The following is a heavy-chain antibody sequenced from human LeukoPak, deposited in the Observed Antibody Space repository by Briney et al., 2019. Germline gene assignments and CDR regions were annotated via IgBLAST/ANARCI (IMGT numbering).Heavy chain of an antibody. J-gene: IGHJ4*02. CDR2: IYQSGST. CDR3: ARNSSWYFDY. D-gene: IGHD6-13*01. V-gene: IGHV4-38-2*01. CDR1: GYSIRSDYY. Sequence: SETLSLTCAVSGYSIRSDYYWGWIRQPPGKGLEWIGSIYQSGSTHYNPSLKSRVTISIDTSKNQFSLKLSSMTAADTPVYYCARNSSWYFDYWGQGTLVTVSS.